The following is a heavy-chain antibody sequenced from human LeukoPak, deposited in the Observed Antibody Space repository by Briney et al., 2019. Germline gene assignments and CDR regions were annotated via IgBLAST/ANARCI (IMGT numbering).Heavy chain of an antibody. CDR2: IYYSGST. D-gene: IGHD3-22*01. V-gene: IGHV4-31*03. J-gene: IGHJ2*01. CDR1: GGSISSGGYY. CDR3: ARSIRYYYDSSGSAYFDL. Sequence: PSQTLSLTCTVSGGSISSGGYYWGWIRQHPGKGLEWIGYIYYSGSTYYNPSLKSRVTISVDTSKNQFSLKLSSVTAADTAVYYCARSIRYYYDSSGSAYFDLWGRGTLVTVSS.